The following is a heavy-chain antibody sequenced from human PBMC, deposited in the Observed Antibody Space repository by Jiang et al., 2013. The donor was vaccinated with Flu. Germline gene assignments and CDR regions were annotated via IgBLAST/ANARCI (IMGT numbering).Heavy chain of an antibody. Sequence: QMPGKGLEWMGIIYPGDSDTRYSPSFQGQVTISADKSISTAYLQWSSLKASDTAMYYCARHQREGSGWYDYFDYWGQGTLVTVSS. J-gene: IGHJ4*02. CDR2: IYPGDSDT. CDR3: ARHQREGSGWYDYFDY. D-gene: IGHD6-19*01. V-gene: IGHV5-51*01.